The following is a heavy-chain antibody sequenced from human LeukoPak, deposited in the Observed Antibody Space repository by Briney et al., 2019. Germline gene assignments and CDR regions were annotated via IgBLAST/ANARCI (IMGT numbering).Heavy chain of an antibody. CDR2: ISSSSSYI. Sequence: PGGSLRLSCAASGFTFSTYSMNWVRQAPGKGLEWVSSISSSSSYIHYADSVKGRFTISRDNAKNSLFLQMNSLRAEDTAVYYCATFNYYDSSGYYSHFDYWGQGTLVTVSS. V-gene: IGHV3-21*04. CDR1: GFTFSTYS. CDR3: ATFNYYDSSGYYSHFDY. J-gene: IGHJ4*02. D-gene: IGHD3-22*01.